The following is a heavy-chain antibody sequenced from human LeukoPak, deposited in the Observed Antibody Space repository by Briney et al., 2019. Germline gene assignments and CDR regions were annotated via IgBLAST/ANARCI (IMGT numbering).Heavy chain of an antibody. CDR3: ARVTDPERLLF. V-gene: IGHV5-51*01. CDR1: GYSFTSYW. Sequence: GESLKISCKGSGYSFTSYWSGWVRQMPGKGREWMGIVYPRDSDNRYTPSFQGQVTISADKSISTAYLQWSSLKASDTAMYYCARVTDPERLLFWGQGTMVTVSS. CDR2: VYPRDSDN. D-gene: IGHD5-12*01. J-gene: IGHJ3*01.